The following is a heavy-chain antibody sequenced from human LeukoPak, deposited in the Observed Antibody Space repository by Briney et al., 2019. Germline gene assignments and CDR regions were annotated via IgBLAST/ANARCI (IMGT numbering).Heavy chain of an antibody. D-gene: IGHD3-10*01. J-gene: IGHJ2*01. Sequence: SETLSLTCTVSGGSISSVGYSWSWIRQPPGKGLEWIGYIYHIGITYYNQSLESRVTISVDESKSQFSLKLTSVTAADTAVYYCARVSLGQGVGGYFDLWGLGTLVTVSS. CDR3: ARVSLGQGVGGYFDL. CDR1: GGSISSVGYS. V-gene: IGHV4-30-2*01. CDR2: IYHIGIT.